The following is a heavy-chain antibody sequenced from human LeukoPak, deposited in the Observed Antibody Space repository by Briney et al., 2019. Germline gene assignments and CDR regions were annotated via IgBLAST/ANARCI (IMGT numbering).Heavy chain of an antibody. CDR1: GGSISSTNW. D-gene: IGHD4-17*01. CDR3: ARVPAFYYGDYWTSSNYFDY. J-gene: IGHJ4*02. Sequence: TSETLSLTCAVSGGSISSTNWWNWVRQPPGEGLEWIVEIFHSGRTNYNPSLKSRVIISQDKSRNQFSLKLSSVTAADTAVYYCARVPAFYYGDYWTSSNYFDYWGQGTLVTVSS. CDR2: IFHSGRT. V-gene: IGHV4-4*02.